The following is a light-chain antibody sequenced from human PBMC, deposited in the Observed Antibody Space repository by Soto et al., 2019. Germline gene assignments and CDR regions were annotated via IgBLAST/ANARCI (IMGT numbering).Light chain of an antibody. J-gene: IGLJ7*01. CDR1: SSDVGSYSL. V-gene: IGLV2-23*01. CDR2: EGT. CDR3: CLYLGGTSV. Sequence: QSVLTQPASVSGSPGQSITISCIGTSSDVGSYSLVSWYQHHPGKAPKLMIYEGTKRPSGVSNRFSGSKSDSTASLTISGLQAEDEADYYCCLYLGGTSVFGGGTQLTVL.